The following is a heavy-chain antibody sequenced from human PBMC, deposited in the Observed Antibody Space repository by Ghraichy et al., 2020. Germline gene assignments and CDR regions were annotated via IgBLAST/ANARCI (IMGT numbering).Heavy chain of an antibody. CDR2: MKQERGEE. D-gene: IGHD1-1*01. CDR1: GFTFSNHW. Sequence: GGSLRLSCAASGFTFSNHWMSWVRQAPGKGLECVAHMKQERGEEFYVDSVKGRFTISRDNARNSLYLQMNSVRVEDTAVYYCADPGTGMWGQGTLVTVSS. CDR3: ADPGTGM. V-gene: IGHV3-7*01. J-gene: IGHJ4*02.